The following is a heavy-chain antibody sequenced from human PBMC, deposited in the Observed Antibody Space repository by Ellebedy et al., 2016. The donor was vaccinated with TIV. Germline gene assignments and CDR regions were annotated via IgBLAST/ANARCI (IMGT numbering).Heavy chain of an antibody. CDR3: ATDEGIY. J-gene: IGHJ4*02. V-gene: IGHV3-7*03. D-gene: IGHD3-10*01. Sequence: PGGSLRLSCAASGFSFTTYSMNWVRQAPGKGLEWVANFKPGGNEKFYVGSVVGRFTISRDNANNSLYLQMDSLRAEDTAVYYCATDEGIYWGQGTLVTVSS. CDR1: GFSFTTYS. CDR2: FKPGGNEK.